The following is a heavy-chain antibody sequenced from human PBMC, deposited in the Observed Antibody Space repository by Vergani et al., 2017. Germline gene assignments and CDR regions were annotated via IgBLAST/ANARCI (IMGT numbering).Heavy chain of an antibody. J-gene: IGHJ4*02. Sequence: EVQLVESGGGLVQPGGSLRLSCAASGFTFSSYSMNWVRQAPGKGLEWVSSISSSSSYIYYADSVKGRFTISRDNAKNSLYLQMNSLRAEDTAVYYCARVGCSSTSCYVRGAFDYWGQGTLVTVSS. D-gene: IGHD2-2*01. CDR1: GFTFSSYS. CDR3: ARVGCSSTSCYVRGAFDY. CDR2: ISSSSSYI. V-gene: IGHV3-21*01.